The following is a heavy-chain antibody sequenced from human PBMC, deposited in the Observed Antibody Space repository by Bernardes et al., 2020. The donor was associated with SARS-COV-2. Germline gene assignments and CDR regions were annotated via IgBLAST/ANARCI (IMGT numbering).Heavy chain of an antibody. Sequence: SETLSLTCAVYGGSFSGYYCSWTRQPPGQGLGLIGEINHSGSTNYNPTLKRRVTISVDTSKNQFSLRLSSVTAADTAVYYCAREHFDSSGSESAFDIWGQGKMVTGSS. V-gene: IGHV4-34*01. J-gene: IGHJ3*02. CDR2: INHSGST. D-gene: IGHD3-22*01. CDR3: AREHFDSSGSESAFDI. CDR1: GGSFSGYY.